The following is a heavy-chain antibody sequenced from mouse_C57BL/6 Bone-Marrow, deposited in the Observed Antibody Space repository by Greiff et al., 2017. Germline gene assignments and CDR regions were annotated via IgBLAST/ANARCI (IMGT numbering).Heavy chain of an antibody. J-gene: IGHJ4*01. V-gene: IGHV6-6*01. CDR3: TGGKGYYAMDY. CDR1: GFTFSDAW. D-gene: IGHD1-3*01. Sequence: VQLKESGGGLVQPGGSMKLSCAASGFTFSDAWMDWVRQSPEKGLEWVAEIRNKANNHATYYAESVKGRFTISRDDSKSSVYLQMNSLRAEDTGIYYCTGGKGYYAMDYWGQGTSVTVSS. CDR2: IRNKANNHAT.